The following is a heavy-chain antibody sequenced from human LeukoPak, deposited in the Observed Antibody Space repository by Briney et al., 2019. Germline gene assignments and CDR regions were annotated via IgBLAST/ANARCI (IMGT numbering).Heavy chain of an antibody. D-gene: IGHD1-26*01. Sequence: GRSLRLSCAASGFTFSSYAMHWVRQAPGKGLEWVAVISYDGSNKYYADSVKGRFTISRDNSKNTLYLQMNSLGAEDTAVYYCARDRVGATDYFDYWGQGTLVTVSS. J-gene: IGHJ4*02. V-gene: IGHV3-30-3*01. CDR1: GFTFSSYA. CDR2: ISYDGSNK. CDR3: ARDRVGATDYFDY.